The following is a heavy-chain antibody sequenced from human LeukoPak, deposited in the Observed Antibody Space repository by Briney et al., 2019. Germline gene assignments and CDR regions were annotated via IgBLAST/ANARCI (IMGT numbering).Heavy chain of an antibody. CDR3: ARGGEQQLSEDDYYYYYNMDV. V-gene: IGHV1-46*01. D-gene: IGHD6-13*01. J-gene: IGHJ6*03. CDR2: INPSGGST. CDR1: GYTFTSYY. Sequence: GASVKVSCKASGYTFTSYYMHWVRQAPGQGLEWMGIINPSGGSTSYAQKFQGRVTMTRDTSTSTVYMELSSLRSEDTAVYYCARGGEQQLSEDDYYYYYNMDVWGKGTTVTVSS.